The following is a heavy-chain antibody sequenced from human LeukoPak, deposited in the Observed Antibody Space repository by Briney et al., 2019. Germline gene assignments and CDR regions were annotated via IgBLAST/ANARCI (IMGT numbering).Heavy chain of an antibody. CDR1: GYTFTDYY. Sequence: GASVKVSCKASGYTFTDYYVHWMRQAPGQGLEWMGWINLNSGDTRYAQRFQGRLTVTRDTSISTAYMDLNGLRSDDTAVYYCARDSIEAPGLVFDSWGQGTMVTISS. CDR3: ARDSIEAPGLVFDS. D-gene: IGHD6-13*01. V-gene: IGHV1-2*02. CDR2: INLNSGDT. J-gene: IGHJ3*01.